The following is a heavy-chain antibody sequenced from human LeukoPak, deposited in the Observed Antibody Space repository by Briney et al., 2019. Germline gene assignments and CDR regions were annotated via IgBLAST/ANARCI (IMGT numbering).Heavy chain of an antibody. CDR2: ISDSGGST. V-gene: IGHV3-23*01. J-gene: IGHJ4*02. D-gene: IGHD3-16*02. CDR1: GITLSNYG. CDR3: AREQTPVIHYYFDS. Sequence: GGSLRLSCAVSGITLSNYGMSWVRQAPGKGLEWVAGISDSGGSTNYADSVKGRFTISRDNAKNSLYLQMNSLRAEDTAVYYCAREQTPVIHYYFDSWGQGTLVTVSS.